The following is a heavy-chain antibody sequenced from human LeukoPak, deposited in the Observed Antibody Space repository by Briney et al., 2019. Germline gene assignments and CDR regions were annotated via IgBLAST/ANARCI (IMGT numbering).Heavy chain of an antibody. Sequence: SETLSLTCTVFGGSVRSYYWNWIRQPPGKGLEWIGYIYYSGSTNYNPSLKSRVTISVDTSKNQFSLKLSSVTAADTAVYYCARDWNHYYYYYMDVWGKGTTVTVSS. V-gene: IGHV4-59*02. D-gene: IGHD1-1*01. CDR3: ARDWNHYYYYYMDV. CDR2: IYYSGST. J-gene: IGHJ6*03. CDR1: GGSVRSYY.